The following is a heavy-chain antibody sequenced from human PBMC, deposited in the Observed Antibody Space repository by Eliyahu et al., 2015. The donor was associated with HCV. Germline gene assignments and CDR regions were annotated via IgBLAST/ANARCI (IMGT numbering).Heavy chain of an antibody. D-gene: IGHD6-6*01. J-gene: IGHJ4*02. V-gene: IGHV5-51*01. CDR3: ARQGAVYSSSSTTLYYYFDY. CDR1: GXSFTSYW. CDR2: XYPGDSDT. Sequence: EVQLVQSGAEVKKPGEXLXISCKGXGXSFTSYWIGWVRQMPGKGLEXXGIXYPGDSDTRYSPSXQGQVTISADKSISTAYLQWSSLKASDTAMYYCARQGAVYSSSSTTLYYYFDYWGQGTLVTVSS.